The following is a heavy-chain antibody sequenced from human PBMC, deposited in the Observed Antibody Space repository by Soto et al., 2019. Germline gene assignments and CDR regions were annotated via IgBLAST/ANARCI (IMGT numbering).Heavy chain of an antibody. V-gene: IGHV4-31*03. J-gene: IGHJ4*02. CDR1: GGSISSGGYY. CDR2: IYYSGST. D-gene: IGHD6-19*01. Sequence: QVQLQESGPGLVKPSQTLSLTCTVSGGSISSGGYYWSWIRQHPGKGLEWIGYIYYSGSTYYNPSLKSRVXIPXDXFKNQFSLKLSSVPAADTAVDYCARATWLGARPFDYWGQGTLVTVSS. CDR3: ARATWLGARPFDY.